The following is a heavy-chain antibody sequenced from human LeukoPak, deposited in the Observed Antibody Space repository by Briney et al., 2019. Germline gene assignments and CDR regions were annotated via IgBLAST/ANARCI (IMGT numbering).Heavy chain of an antibody. CDR1: GFTFASYG. Sequence: GGSLRLSCAASGFTFASYGMSWVRQAPGKGLEWVSFITTNGGRTSYADSVEGRFTISRDNPRNTLYMQMNSLRDEDPAVYYCAIMHGYYDGTGYWVQWGQGTLVTVSS. CDR3: AIMHGYYDGTGYWVQ. D-gene: IGHD3-22*01. J-gene: IGHJ1*01. CDR2: ITTNGGRT. V-gene: IGHV3-23*01.